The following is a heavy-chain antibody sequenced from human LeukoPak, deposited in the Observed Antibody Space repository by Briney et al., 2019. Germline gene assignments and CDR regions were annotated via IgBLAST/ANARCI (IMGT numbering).Heavy chain of an antibody. CDR3: AKHAFQYSGSYYDS. D-gene: IGHD1-26*01. CDR1: GLTFSSYA. J-gene: IGHJ4*02. Sequence: GGSLRLSCAASGLTFSSYAMSWVRQAPGKGLEWVSSVSGSGGSTYYADSVKGRFTISRDNSKNTLYLQMNSLRAEDTAVYYCAKHAFQYSGSYYDSWGQGTLVTVSS. CDR2: VSGSGGST. V-gene: IGHV3-23*01.